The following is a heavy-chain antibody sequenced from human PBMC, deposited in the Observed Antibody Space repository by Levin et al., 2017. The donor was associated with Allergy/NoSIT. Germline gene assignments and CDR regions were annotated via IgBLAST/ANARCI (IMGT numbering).Heavy chain of an antibody. CDR2: IKPDGSET. D-gene: IGHD6-13*01. J-gene: IGHJ4*02. V-gene: IGHV3-7*02. CDR3: VSHSSSWSGVPAR. Sequence: GGSLRLSCATSGFTFSKFWMSWVRQAPGKGLEWVGNIKPDGSETYFVDSVKGRFTISRDNARNSLSLQMNTLTAEDTALYYCVSHSSSWSGVPARWGQGTQVTVSP. CDR1: GFTFSKFW.